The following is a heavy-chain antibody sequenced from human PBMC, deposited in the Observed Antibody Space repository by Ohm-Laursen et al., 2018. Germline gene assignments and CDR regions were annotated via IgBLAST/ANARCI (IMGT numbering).Heavy chain of an antibody. CDR1: GYTFTTYY. CDR3: ARAYYFDSSGHRQDVFDF. D-gene: IGHD3-22*01. CDR2: INPSGGGT. J-gene: IGHJ3*01. Sequence: GSSVKVSCKSSGYTFTTYYLHWVRQAPGQGLEWMGIINPSGGGTNYAQKFQGRVTLTRDTSTTTVNMELSSLRSEDTAVYYCARAYYFDSSGHRQDVFDFWGQGTLVTVSP. V-gene: IGHV1-46*01.